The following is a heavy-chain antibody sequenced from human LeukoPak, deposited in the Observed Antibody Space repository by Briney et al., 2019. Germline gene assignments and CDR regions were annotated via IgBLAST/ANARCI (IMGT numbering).Heavy chain of an antibody. Sequence: GGSLRLSCAASGFTFSSFAMSWVRQAPGKGLEWVSTISGNGGSTYYADSVKGRFTISRDNSKNTLYLQMNSLRAEDTAVYYCAKGPRGTIFGVAPNWFDPWGQGTLVTVSS. CDR3: AKGPRGTIFGVAPNWFDP. D-gene: IGHD3-3*01. CDR2: ISGNGGST. CDR1: GFTFSSFA. J-gene: IGHJ5*02. V-gene: IGHV3-23*01.